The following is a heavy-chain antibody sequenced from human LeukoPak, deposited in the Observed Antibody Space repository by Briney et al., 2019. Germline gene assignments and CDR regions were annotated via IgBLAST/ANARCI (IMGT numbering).Heavy chain of an antibody. Sequence: SETLSLTCAVYGGSFSGYYWSWIRQPPGKGLEWIGEINHSGSTNYNPSLKSRVTISVDTSKNQFSLKLSSVTAADTAVYYCARSMGSYFDLWGRGTLVTVSS. CDR2: INHSGST. J-gene: IGHJ2*01. CDR3: ARSMGSYFDL. CDR1: GGSFSGYY. V-gene: IGHV4-34*01. D-gene: IGHD1-26*01.